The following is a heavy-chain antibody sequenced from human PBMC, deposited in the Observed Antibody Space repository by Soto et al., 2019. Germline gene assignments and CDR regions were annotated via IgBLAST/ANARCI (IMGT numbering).Heavy chain of an antibody. V-gene: IGHV3-23*01. CDR3: AKDGYCSSTSCYWSY. D-gene: IGHD2-2*03. Sequence: PGGSLRLSCVASGYTFSNYAMSWVRQAPGKGLEWVSGISGSGSNSDYIDSVKGRFTISRDNSKSTLYLQMNSLKAEDTAIYYCAKDGYCSSTSCYWSYWGQGTVVTSPQ. J-gene: IGHJ4*02. CDR1: GYTFSNYA. CDR2: ISGSGSNS.